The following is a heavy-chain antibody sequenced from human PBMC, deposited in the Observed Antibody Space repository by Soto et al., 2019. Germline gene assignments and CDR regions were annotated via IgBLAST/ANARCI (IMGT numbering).Heavy chain of an antibody. CDR3: ARDWSRYFDSSGLMWFY. J-gene: IGHJ4*02. D-gene: IGHD3-22*01. CDR1: GYTFNYYG. V-gene: IGHV1-18*04. CDR2: ISAHNGDT. Sequence: ASVKVSCKASGYTFNYYGISWVRQAPGQGLEWVGWISAHNGDTKYAQNLQGRLTLTTDTSTSTAYMELTSLTSDDTAVYYCARDWSRYFDSSGLMWFYWGQGKLVTV.